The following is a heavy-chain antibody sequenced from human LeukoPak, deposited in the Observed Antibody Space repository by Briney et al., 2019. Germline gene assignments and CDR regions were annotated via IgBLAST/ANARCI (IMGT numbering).Heavy chain of an antibody. D-gene: IGHD1-26*01. J-gene: IGHJ3*02. Sequence: GGSLRLSCAASGFTFSAYGMHWVRLAPGKGREGITVIYQAGTYYADSVKGRFTVSRHNYENTVYLHMNSLRAEATAMYYCASLGGPMGSDDAFDIWGRGTMVTVSA. CDR2: IYQAGT. V-gene: IGHV3-33*01. CDR3: ASLGGPMGSDDAFDI. CDR1: GFTFSAYG.